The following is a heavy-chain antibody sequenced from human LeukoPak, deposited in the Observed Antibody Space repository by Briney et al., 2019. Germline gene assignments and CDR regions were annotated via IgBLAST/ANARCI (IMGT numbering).Heavy chain of an antibody. Sequence: GGSLRLSCAASGFTSSSYSMNWVRQAPGKGLEWVSSISSSSSYIYYADSVKGRFTISRDNAKNSLYLQMNSLRAEDTAVYYCARDTPDYDFWSGYYEDYFDYWGQGTLVTVSS. CDR1: GFTSSSYS. D-gene: IGHD3-3*01. J-gene: IGHJ4*02. V-gene: IGHV3-21*01. CDR3: ARDTPDYDFWSGYYEDYFDY. CDR2: ISSSSSYI.